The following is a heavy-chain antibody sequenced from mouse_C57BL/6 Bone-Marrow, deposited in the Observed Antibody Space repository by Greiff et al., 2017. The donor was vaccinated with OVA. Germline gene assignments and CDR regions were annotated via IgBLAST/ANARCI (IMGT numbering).Heavy chain of an antibody. CDR3: ARGGLSNSFDY. D-gene: IGHD5-1*01. V-gene: IGHV1-69*01. J-gene: IGHJ2*01. CDR2: IDPSDSYT. CDR1: GYTFTSYW. Sequence: VQLQQPGAELVMPGASVKLSCKASGYTFTSYWMHWVKQRPGQGLEWIGEIDPSDSYTNYNQKFKGKSTLTVDKSSSTAYMQLSSLTSEDSAVYYCARGGLSNSFDYWGQGTTLTVSS.